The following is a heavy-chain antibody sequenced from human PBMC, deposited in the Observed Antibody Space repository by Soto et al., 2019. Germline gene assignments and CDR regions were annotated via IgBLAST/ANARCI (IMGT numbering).Heavy chain of an antibody. CDR2: IIPIFGTA. CDR1: GGTFSSYA. CDR3: ARVSNYDILTGPFDP. Sequence: GASVKVSCKASGGTFSSYAISWVRQAPGRGLEWMGGIIPIFGTANYAQKFQGRVTITADKSTSTAYMELSSLRSEDTAVYYCARVSNYDILTGPFDPWGQGTLVTVSS. J-gene: IGHJ5*02. V-gene: IGHV1-69*06. D-gene: IGHD3-9*01.